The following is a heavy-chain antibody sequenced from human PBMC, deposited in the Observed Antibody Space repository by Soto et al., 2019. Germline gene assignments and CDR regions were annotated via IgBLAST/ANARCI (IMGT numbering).Heavy chain of an antibody. J-gene: IGHJ5*02. CDR3: EKGDNLGPKTGYAFDP. Sequence: SQTLSLTCAISGDSVSSNTASWNWIRQSPSRGLEWLGRTYFRSKWYNDYAVSVKSRIIINPDTSNNQFSLQLNSVTPEDTALYFCEKGDNLGPKTGYAFDPWGQGIMVTVSS. CDR2: TYFRSKWYN. V-gene: IGHV6-1*01. CDR1: GDSVSSNTAS. D-gene: IGHD5-12*01.